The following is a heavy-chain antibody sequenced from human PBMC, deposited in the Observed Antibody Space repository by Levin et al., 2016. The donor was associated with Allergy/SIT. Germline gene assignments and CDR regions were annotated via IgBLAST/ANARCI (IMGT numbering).Heavy chain of an antibody. Sequence: SETLSLTCAVYGGSFSGYYWSWIRQPPGKGLEWIGEINHSGSTNYNPSLKSRVTISVDTSKNQFSLKLSSVTAADTAVYYCARKAYDFWSGYRRNWFDPWGQGTLVTVSS. CDR1: GGSFSGYY. V-gene: IGHV4-34*01. CDR2: INHSGST. CDR3: ARKAYDFWSGYRRNWFDP. J-gene: IGHJ5*02. D-gene: IGHD3-3*01.